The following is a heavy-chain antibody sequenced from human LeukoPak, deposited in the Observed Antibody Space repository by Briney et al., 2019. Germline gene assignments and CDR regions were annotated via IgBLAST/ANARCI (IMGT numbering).Heavy chain of an antibody. CDR3: ARATNYGAYDV. D-gene: IGHD4-17*01. CDR2: ISTNGGST. Sequence: GGSLRLSCAASGFTFSSYAMHWVRQAPGKGLEYVSAISTNGGSTYYADSVKGRFIISRNNSKNTLYLQMGSLRAEDVAVYYCARATNYGAYDVWGQGTLVTVSS. J-gene: IGHJ4*02. CDR1: GFTFSSYA. V-gene: IGHV3-64*02.